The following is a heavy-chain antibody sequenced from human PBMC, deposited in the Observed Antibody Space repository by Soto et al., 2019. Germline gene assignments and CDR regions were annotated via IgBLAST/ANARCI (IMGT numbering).Heavy chain of an antibody. Sequence: ASVKVSCTASGSTFTGYYMHWVRQAPGQGLEWMGWINPNSGGTNYAQKFQGRVTMTRDTSISTAYMELSRLRSDDTAVYYCARGIPPNIAAAAGHGMDVWGQGTTVTVSS. J-gene: IGHJ6*02. CDR3: ARGIPPNIAAAAGHGMDV. V-gene: IGHV1-2*02. CDR2: INPNSGGT. CDR1: GSTFTGYY. D-gene: IGHD6-13*01.